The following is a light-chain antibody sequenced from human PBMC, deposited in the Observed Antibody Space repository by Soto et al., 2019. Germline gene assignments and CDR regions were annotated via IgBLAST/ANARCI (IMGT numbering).Light chain of an antibody. Sequence: IEVSQSPDFLSVSPAERVILSCRARQNIDGNLAWYQNRPGQAPRLLLSRASTRATGIPARFSGCGSGTDFTLTISSLQSEDSAVYYCQQYHQWPRTFGRGTKVEIK. J-gene: IGKJ1*01. CDR3: QQYHQWPRT. CDR2: RAS. V-gene: IGKV3-15*01. CDR1: QNIDGN.